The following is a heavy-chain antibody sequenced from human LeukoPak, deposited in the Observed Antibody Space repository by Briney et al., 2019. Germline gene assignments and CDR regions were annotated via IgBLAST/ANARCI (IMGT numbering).Heavy chain of an antibody. J-gene: IGHJ6*02. CDR1: GFTFSNYA. V-gene: IGHV3-23*01. CDR2: ITDSGGST. Sequence: PGRSLRLSCAASGFTFSNYAMNWVRQAPGKGLEWVSGITDSGGSTYYADSVKGRFTISRDSSKNTLYLQMTNLRAEDTAVYYCAKYVPRDCSSTRCYNNYGLDVWGQGTTVTVSS. D-gene: IGHD2-2*02. CDR3: AKYVPRDCSSTRCYNNYGLDV.